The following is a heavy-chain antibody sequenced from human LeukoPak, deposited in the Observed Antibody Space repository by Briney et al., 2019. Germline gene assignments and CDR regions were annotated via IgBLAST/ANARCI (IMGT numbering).Heavy chain of an antibody. Sequence: GASVKVSCKASGYTFTSYYMHWVRQAPGQGLEWMGIINPSGGSTSYAQKFQGRVTMTRDMSTSTVYMELSSLRSEDTAVYYCARADGSSSISYYYLDVWGKGTTVTVSS. V-gene: IGHV1-46*01. J-gene: IGHJ6*04. D-gene: IGHD6-6*01. CDR3: ARADGSSSISYYYLDV. CDR1: GYTFTSYY. CDR2: INPSGGST.